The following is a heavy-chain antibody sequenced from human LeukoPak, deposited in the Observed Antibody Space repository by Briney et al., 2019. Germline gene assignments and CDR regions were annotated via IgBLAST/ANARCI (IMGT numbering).Heavy chain of an antibody. V-gene: IGHV3-48*04. CDR2: TGSISSAI. D-gene: IGHD6-19*01. CDR1: GFIFSSYT. J-gene: IGHJ4*02. Sequence: PGGSLRLSCAASGFIFSSYTIIWVRQAPGKGLEWVSYTGSISSAIYYADSVKGRFTISRDNAKNSLYLQMNSLRAEDTAVYYCARHAPTSSAFDYWGQGTLVTVSS. CDR3: ARHAPTSSAFDY.